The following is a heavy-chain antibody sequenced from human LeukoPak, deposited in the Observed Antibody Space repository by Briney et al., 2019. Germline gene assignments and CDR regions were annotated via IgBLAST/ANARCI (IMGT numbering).Heavy chain of an antibody. CDR1: GYTFTGYY. V-gene: IGHV1-2*06. CDR3: ARKPCGGDCYYYFDY. D-gene: IGHD2-21*02. J-gene: IGHJ4*02. Sequence: GASVKVSCKASGYTFTGYYMHWVRQAPGQGLEWMGRINPNSGGTNYAQKFQGRVTMTRDTSISTAYMELSRLRSDDTAVYYCARKPCGGDCYYYFDYWGQGTLVTVSS. CDR2: INPNSGGT.